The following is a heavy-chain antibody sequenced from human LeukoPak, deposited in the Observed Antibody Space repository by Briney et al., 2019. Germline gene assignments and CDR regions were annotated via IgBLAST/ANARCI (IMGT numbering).Heavy chain of an antibody. CDR1: GGSISSYY. D-gene: IGHD6-6*01. CDR3: VQSSPTIDY. J-gene: IGHJ4*02. CDR2: INSDGSST. V-gene: IGHV3-74*01. Sequence: PSETLSLTCTVSGGSISSYYWSWIRQPPGKGLEWVSRINSDGSSTTYADSVKGRFTISRDNTKNTLYLQMNSLRAEDTAVYYCVQSSPTIDYWGQGTLVTVSS.